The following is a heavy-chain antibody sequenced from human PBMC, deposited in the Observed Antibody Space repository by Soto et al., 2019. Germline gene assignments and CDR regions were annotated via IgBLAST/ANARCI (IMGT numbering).Heavy chain of an antibody. V-gene: IGHV3-30-3*01. CDR1: GFTFSSYA. CDR3: AKDSWGGTGSGWSHYS. CDR2: ISYDGSNK. D-gene: IGHD6-19*01. J-gene: IGHJ4*02. Sequence: GGSLRLSCAASGFTFSSYAMHWVRQAPGKGLEWVAVISYDGSNKYYADSVKGRFTIARDHSKNTLYLQMNSLRAEDTAVYFCAKDSWGGTGSGWSHYSWGQGTQVTVSS.